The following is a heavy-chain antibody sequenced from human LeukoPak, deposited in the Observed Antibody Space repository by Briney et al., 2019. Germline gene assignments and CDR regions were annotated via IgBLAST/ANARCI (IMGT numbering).Heavy chain of an antibody. J-gene: IGHJ4*02. Sequence: GASVKLSCKASGYTFTGYYMHWVRQDPGQGLEWMGWINPNSGGTNYAQKFQGRVTMTRDTSISTAYMELSRLRSDDTAVYHCARSSTVVTAIFDYWGQGTLVTVSS. V-gene: IGHV1-2*02. CDR1: GYTFTGYY. CDR2: INPNSGGT. CDR3: ARSSTVVTAIFDY. D-gene: IGHD4-23*01.